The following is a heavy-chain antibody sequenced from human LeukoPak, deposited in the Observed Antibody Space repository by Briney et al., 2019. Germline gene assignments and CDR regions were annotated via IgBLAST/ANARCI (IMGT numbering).Heavy chain of an antibody. D-gene: IGHD4-23*01. CDR1: GYSFFGYW. V-gene: IGHV5-51*01. CDR3: ARARGYSQKKTLSFDY. J-gene: IGHJ4*02. CDR2: VYPDNSNP. Sequence: GESLKISCKGSGYSFFGYWVAWVRPMPGKGLEWMGIVYPDNSNPKYSPSFRGQVTMSADKSISTAFLQWSSLQASDTAMYYCARARGYSQKKTLSFDYGGKETKFTVSS.